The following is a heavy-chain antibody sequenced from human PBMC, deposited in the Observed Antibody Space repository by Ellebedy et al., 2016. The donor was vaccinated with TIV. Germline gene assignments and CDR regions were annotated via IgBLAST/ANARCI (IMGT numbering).Heavy chain of an antibody. V-gene: IGHV3-33*01. CDR3: TRGTSPLYDSFDI. J-gene: IGHJ3*02. CDR1: GFTFSSYG. Sequence: GGSLRLXXAASGFTFSSYGMHWVRQAPGKGLEWVAVIWYDGSNKYYADSVKGRFTISRDNSKNTLYLQMNSLRAEDTAVYYCTRGTSPLYDSFDIWGQGTMVTVSS. CDR2: IWYDGSNK.